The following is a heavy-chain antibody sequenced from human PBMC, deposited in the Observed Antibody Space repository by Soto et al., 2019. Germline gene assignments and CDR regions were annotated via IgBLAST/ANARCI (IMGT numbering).Heavy chain of an antibody. D-gene: IGHD4-17*01. CDR3: ARDSYGDSLDY. CDR1: GGSISSGCYS. J-gene: IGHJ4*02. Sequence: PSETLSLTCAVSGGSISSGCYSWSWIRQPPGKGLEWIGYIYYSGSTNYNPSLKSRVTISVDTSKNQFSLKLTSVTAADTAVYYCARDSYGDSLDYWGQGTLVTVSS. CDR2: IYYSGST. V-gene: IGHV4-61*01.